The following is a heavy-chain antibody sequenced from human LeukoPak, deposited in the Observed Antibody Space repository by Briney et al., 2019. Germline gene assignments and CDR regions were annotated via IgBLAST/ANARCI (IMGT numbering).Heavy chain of an antibody. CDR3: ARDGYDFWSGYSPSYYYYYMDV. CDR1: GFTFSSYS. CDR2: ISSSSSTI. D-gene: IGHD3-3*01. J-gene: IGHJ6*03. V-gene: IGHV3-48*04. Sequence: GGSLRLSCAASGFTFSSYSMNWVRQAPGKGLEWVSYISSSSSTIYYADSVKGRFTISRDNAKNSLYLQMNSLRAEDTAVYYCARDGYDFWSGYSPSYYYYYMDVWGKGTTVTVSS.